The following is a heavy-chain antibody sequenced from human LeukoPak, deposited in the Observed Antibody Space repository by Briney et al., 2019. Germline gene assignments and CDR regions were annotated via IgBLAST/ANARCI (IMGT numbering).Heavy chain of an antibody. J-gene: IGHJ5*02. D-gene: IGHD2-2*01. V-gene: IGHV1-18*01. CDR3: ARVGRDCSSINCYWEDWFDP. CDR1: GYSFTSYG. Sequence: ASVKVSCKASGYSFTSYGITWVREAPGQGPEWMGWISGSTGNTHYAQNVQGRVTMTTDTATSTAYMELRSLGSDDTAVYYCARVGRDCSSINCYWEDWFDPWGQGALVIVSS. CDR2: ISGSTGNT.